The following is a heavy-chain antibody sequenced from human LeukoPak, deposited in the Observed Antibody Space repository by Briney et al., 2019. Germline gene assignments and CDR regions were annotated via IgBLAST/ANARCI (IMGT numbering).Heavy chain of an antibody. D-gene: IGHD1-26*01. J-gene: IGHJ4*02. CDR1: GGSVTGGGYY. Sequence: SETLSLTCSVSGGSVTGGGYYWSWIRQHPGKGLECIGFASYSGGTYYNPSLMSRITISVARSQNQFSLRMRHVTAPDTAVYFWATAEWEYFYFDSWGQGALVAVSS. V-gene: IGHV4-31*03. CDR2: ASYSGGT. CDR3: ATAEWEYFYFDS.